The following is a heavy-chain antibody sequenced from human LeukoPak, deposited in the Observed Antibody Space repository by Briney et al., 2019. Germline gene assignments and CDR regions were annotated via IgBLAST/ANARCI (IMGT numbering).Heavy chain of an antibody. CDR3: ARGKKQWLALYYYMDV. Sequence: ASVKVSCKASGGTFSSYAISWVRQATGQGLEWMGWMNPNSGNTGYAQKFQGRVTMTRNTSISTAYMELSSLRSEDTAVYYCARGKKQWLALYYYMDVWGKGTTVTISS. D-gene: IGHD6-19*01. J-gene: IGHJ6*03. V-gene: IGHV1-8*02. CDR2: MNPNSGNT. CDR1: GGTFSSYA.